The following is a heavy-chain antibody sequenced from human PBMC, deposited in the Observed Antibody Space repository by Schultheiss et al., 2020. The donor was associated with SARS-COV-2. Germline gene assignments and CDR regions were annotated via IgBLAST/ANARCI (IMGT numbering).Heavy chain of an antibody. Sequence: GGSLRLSCAASGFTFSSYAMSWVRQAPGKGLEWVSSISSSSSYIYYADSVKGRFTISRDNAKNTLYLQMSSLRAEDTAVYYCAREGGWYGNWFDPWGQGTLVTVSS. V-gene: IGHV3-21*01. D-gene: IGHD6-19*01. CDR3: AREGGWYGNWFDP. J-gene: IGHJ5*02. CDR1: GFTFSSYA. CDR2: ISSSSSYI.